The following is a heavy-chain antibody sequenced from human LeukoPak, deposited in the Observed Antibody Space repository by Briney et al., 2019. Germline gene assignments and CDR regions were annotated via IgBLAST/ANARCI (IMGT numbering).Heavy chain of an antibody. CDR3: ARDQAGTTNAIDY. J-gene: IGHJ4*02. CDR2: VWYDGSNK. V-gene: IGHV3-33*01. CDR1: GFTFSDYG. Sequence: GGTLRLSCAASGFTFSDYGMYWVRPAPGKGLEGVAVVWYDGSNKYYADSVKGRFTISRDNAKNTLYLQMNSLRAEDTAVYYCARDQAGTTNAIDYWGQGTLVTVSS. D-gene: IGHD1/OR15-1a*01.